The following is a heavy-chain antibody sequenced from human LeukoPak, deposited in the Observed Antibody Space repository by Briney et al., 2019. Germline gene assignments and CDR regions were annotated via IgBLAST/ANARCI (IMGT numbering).Heavy chain of an antibody. CDR2: ISGSGGST. D-gene: IGHD2-21*02. CDR1: GFTFSSYA. J-gene: IGHJ4*02. Sequence: GGSLRLSCAASGFTFSSYAMSWVRQAPGKRLEWVSAISGSGGSTYYADSVKGRFTISRDNSKNTLYLQMNSLRAEDTAVYYCAKLAATLVVTAAPFDYWGQGTLVTVSS. CDR3: AKLAATLVVTAAPFDY. V-gene: IGHV3-23*01.